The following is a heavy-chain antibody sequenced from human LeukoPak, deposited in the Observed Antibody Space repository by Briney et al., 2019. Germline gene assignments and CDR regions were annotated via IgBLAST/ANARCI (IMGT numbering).Heavy chain of an antibody. CDR2: VNPSGGST. Sequence: ASVKVSCKASGYTLTSYYLHWVRQAPGQGPEWMAIVNPSGGSTSHAQKFQGRVTMTRDTSANTIYMELSGLRSEDTAVYYCASVYKHAMDVWGQGTTVIVSS. V-gene: IGHV1-46*01. J-gene: IGHJ6*02. CDR1: GYTLTSYY. D-gene: IGHD5-24*01. CDR3: ASVYKHAMDV.